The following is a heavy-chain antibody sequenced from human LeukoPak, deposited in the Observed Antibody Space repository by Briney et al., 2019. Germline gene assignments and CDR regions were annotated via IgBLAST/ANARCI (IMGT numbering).Heavy chain of an antibody. CDR2: ISCDGSNK. J-gene: IGHJ1*01. CDR1: GFTFSSYG. D-gene: IGHD6-13*01. V-gene: IGHV3-30*03. Sequence: GRSLRLSCAASGFTFSSYGMHWVRQAPGRGLEWVAVISCDGSNKYYADSVKGRFTISRDNSKNTLYLQMNSLRAEDTAVYYCARSKNIGSSSSIPFQHWGQGTLVTVSS. CDR3: ARSKNIGSSSSIPFQH.